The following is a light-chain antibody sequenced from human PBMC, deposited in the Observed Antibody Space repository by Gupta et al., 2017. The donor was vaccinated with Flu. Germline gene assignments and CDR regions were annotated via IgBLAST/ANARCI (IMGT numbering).Light chain of an antibody. CDR3: CSYAGSSTWV. CDR1: SSDVGSYNL. CDR2: EVS. Sequence: SITISCTGTSSDVGSYNLVSWYQQHPGKAPKLMIYEVSKRTAGVSNRSSGSKSGNTASLTISGLQAEDEADYYCCSYAGSSTWVFGGGTKLTVL. V-gene: IGLV2-23*02. J-gene: IGLJ3*02.